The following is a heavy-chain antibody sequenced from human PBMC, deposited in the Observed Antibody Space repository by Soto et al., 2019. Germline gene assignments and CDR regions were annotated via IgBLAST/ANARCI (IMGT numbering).Heavy chain of an antibody. CDR1: GFTFSSYG. Sequence: GGSLRLSCAASGFTFSSYGMHWVRQAPGKGLEWVAVIWYDGSNKYYADSVKGRFTISRDNSKNTLYLQMNSLRAENTAVYYCARGVSFHRGYSYDSPTLDYWSQGTLVTVSA. CDR3: ARGVSFHRGYSYDSPTLDY. CDR2: IWYDGSNK. V-gene: IGHV3-33*01. D-gene: IGHD5-18*01. J-gene: IGHJ4*02.